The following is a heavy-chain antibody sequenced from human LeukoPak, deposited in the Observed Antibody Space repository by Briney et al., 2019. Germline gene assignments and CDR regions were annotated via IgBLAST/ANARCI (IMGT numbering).Heavy chain of an antibody. D-gene: IGHD1-14*01. J-gene: IGHJ3*02. CDR3: AGDAGWTFGI. CDR2: IKEDGSEK. V-gene: IGHV3-7*01. CDR1: GFTFSNYW. Sequence: GGSLRLSCTASGFTFSNYWMSWFRQAPGKGLEWVANIKEDGSEKLYVDSVEGRFTISRDNAKNSVFLQMNSLTDDDTAVYYCAGDAGWTFGIWGQGTMVTVST.